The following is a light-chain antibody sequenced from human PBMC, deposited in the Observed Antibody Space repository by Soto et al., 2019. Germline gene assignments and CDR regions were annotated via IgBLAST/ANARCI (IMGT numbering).Light chain of an antibody. Sequence: EIVFTQSPDTLSLSPGERATLSCRASQSISSTQLVWYQQKPGQAPTLLIFGASSRETGIPDRFSGSGSGTDFTLTISGLQPEDFAVDDCQQYGTSPGTFGQGTKVDIK. CDR1: QSISSTQ. V-gene: IGKV3-20*01. CDR2: GAS. CDR3: QQYGTSPGT. J-gene: IGKJ1*01.